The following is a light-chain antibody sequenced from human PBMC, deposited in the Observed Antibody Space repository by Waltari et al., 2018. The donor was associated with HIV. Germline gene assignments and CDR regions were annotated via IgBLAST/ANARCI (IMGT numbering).Light chain of an antibody. Sequence: QSALTQPRSVSGSPGQSVTISCTGTSSDVGGYNYVSWYQHHPNKGPKLLIYDGNKRPSGVPDRFSGSKSGNTASLTISGLQAEDEADYYCCSYADTYFVVFGGRTKLTVL. CDR3: CSYADTYFVV. V-gene: IGLV2-11*01. CDR1: SSDVGGYNY. J-gene: IGLJ2*01. CDR2: DGN.